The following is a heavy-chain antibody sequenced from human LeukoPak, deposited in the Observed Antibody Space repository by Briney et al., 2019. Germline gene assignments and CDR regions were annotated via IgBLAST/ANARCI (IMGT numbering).Heavy chain of an antibody. J-gene: IGHJ4*02. V-gene: IGHV1-69*13. CDR1: GGTFSMYA. Sequence: SVTVSCTASGGTFSMYAISWVRQAPGQGLEWMGGIIPMFGIANYAQKFQGRVTITADESTSTAYMELSSLRSEDTAVYYCARDRPYTGGWRGFDYWGQGTLVTVSS. CDR3: ARDRPYTGGWRGFDY. D-gene: IGHD6-19*01. CDR2: IIPMFGIA.